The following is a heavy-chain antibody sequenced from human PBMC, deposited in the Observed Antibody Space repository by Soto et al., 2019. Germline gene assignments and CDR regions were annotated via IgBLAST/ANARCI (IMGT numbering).Heavy chain of an antibody. CDR1: GYSFTSYW. D-gene: IGHD2-15*01. Sequence: GESLKISCKGSGYSFTSYWIGWVRQMPGKGLEWMGIIYPGDSDTRYSPSFQGQVTISADKSISTAYLQWSSLKASDTAMYYCARWAYCSGGSCYSHYYYYGMDVWGQGTTVTVPS. CDR3: ARWAYCSGGSCYSHYYYYGMDV. J-gene: IGHJ6*02. V-gene: IGHV5-51*01. CDR2: IYPGDSDT.